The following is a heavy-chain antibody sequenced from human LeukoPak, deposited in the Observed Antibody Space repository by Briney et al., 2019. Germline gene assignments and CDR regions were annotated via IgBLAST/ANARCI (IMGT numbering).Heavy chain of an antibody. CDR1: GFTVSSSD. V-gene: IGHV3-53*01. J-gene: IGHJ4*02. CDR3: ARDQEY. CDR2: IYSGGTT. Sequence: GGSLRLSCAASGFTVSSSDMSWVRQAPGKGLEWVSVIYSGGTTYYADSVKGRFTTSRDNSKNTLYLQMSSVRAEDTAVYYCARDQEYWGQGTQVTVSS.